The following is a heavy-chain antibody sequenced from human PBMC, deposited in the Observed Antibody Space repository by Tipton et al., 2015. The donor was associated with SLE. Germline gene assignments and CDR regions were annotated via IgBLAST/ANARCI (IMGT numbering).Heavy chain of an antibody. CDR3: ARDERHYYDSSGSEYFQH. V-gene: IGHV3-7*01. D-gene: IGHD3-22*01. Sequence: SLRLSCAASGFTFSSSWMSWVRPAPGQGLEWVANIKQDGSEKYYVDSVKGRFTISSDNAKNSLYLQMNSLRAEDTAVYYCARDERHYYDSSGSEYFQHWGQGTLVTVSS. CDR1: GFTFSSSW. J-gene: IGHJ1*01. CDR2: IKQDGSEK.